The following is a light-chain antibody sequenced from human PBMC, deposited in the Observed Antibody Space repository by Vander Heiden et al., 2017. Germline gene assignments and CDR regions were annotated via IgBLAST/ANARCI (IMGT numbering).Light chain of an antibody. J-gene: IGLJ2*01. Sequence: SALTQPASVSGSPGQSITISCTGTSSDVGGYNHVSWYQQHPGKAPKLMIYEVSNRPSGVSNRFSGSKSGNTASLTISGLQAEDEADYYCSSYTSSSTLVFGGGTKLTVL. CDR1: SSDVGGYNH. CDR2: EVS. V-gene: IGLV2-14*01. CDR3: SSYTSSSTLV.